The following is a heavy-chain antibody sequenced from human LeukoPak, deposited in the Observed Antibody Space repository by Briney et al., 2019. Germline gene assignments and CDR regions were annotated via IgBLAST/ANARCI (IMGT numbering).Heavy chain of an antibody. CDR2: IYYSGST. D-gene: IGHD1-26*01. J-gene: IGHJ1*01. Sequence: RTSETLSLTCTVSGGSISSYYWSWIRQPPGKGLEWIGYIYYSGSTNYNPSLKSRVTISVDTSKNQFSLKLSSVTAADTAVYYCARRDRYSGSYYGPPRYFQHWGQGTLVTVSS. V-gene: IGHV4-59*12. CDR1: GGSISSYY. CDR3: ARRDRYSGSYYGPPRYFQH.